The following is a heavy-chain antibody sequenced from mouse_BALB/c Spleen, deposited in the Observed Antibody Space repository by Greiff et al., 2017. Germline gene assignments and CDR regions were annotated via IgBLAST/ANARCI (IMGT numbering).Heavy chain of an antibody. CDR3: AREGRLRYYAMDY. V-gene: IGHV1-18*01. CDR1: GFTFTGYN. J-gene: IGHJ4*01. CDR2: IDPYYGGT. Sequence: VQVKQSGPELVKPGASVKISCTASGFTFTGYNMNWVKQSPGKSLEWIGTIDPYYGGTSYNQKFKGKATLTVDKSSSTAYLQLSSLTSEDTAVYYCAREGRLRYYAMDYWGQGTSVTVSA. D-gene: IGHD2-4*01.